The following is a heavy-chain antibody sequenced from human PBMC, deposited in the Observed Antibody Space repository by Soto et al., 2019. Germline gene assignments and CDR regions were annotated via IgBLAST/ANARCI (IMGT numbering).Heavy chain of an antibody. D-gene: IGHD3-10*01. J-gene: IGHJ4*02. CDR2: IWYDGSNK. CDR1: GFTFSSYG. V-gene: IGHV3-33*01. CDR3: ARDSGFGSGSYYND. Sequence: QVQLVESGGGVVQPGRSLRLSCAASGFTFSSYGMHWVRQAPGKGLEWVAVIWYDGSNKYYADSVKGRFTISRDNSKNTLYLQMNSLRAEDTAVYYCARDSGFGSGSYYNDWGQGTVVTVSS.